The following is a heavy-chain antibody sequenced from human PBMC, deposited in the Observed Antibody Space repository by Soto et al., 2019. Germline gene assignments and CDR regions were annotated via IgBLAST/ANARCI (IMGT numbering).Heavy chain of an antibody. V-gene: IGHV4-4*07. CDR1: GGSISSYY. Sequence: QVQLQESGPGLVKPSETLSLTCTVSGGSISSYYWNWIRQPAGKGLEWIGRLYPSGSTNYNPFLKSRVTMSVDTSKNQFSLKLTSLTSADTAVYYCAGESASYGDYPRFDSWGQGTLVTVSS. CDR2: LYPSGST. J-gene: IGHJ4*02. CDR3: AGESASYGDYPRFDS. D-gene: IGHD4-17*01.